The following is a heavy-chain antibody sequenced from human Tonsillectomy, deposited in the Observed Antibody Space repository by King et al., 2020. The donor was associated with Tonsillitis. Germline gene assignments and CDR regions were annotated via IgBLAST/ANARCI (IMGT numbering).Heavy chain of an antibody. D-gene: IGHD3-22*01. CDR1: GFTFSSYD. J-gene: IGHJ4*02. V-gene: IGHV3-13*01. CDR3: ARLRYYYDSRGYDY. CDR2: ISATGDT. Sequence: VQLVESGGGLVQPGGSLRLSCAASGFTFSSYDMHWVRQATGKGLEWVSAISATGDTYYPGSVMGRFTISRENAKNSLYLQMNSLRAGDTAVYYCARLRYYYDSRGYDYWGQGTLVTVSS.